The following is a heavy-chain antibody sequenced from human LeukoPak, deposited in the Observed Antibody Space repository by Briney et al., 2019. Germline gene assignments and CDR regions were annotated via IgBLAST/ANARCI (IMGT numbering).Heavy chain of an antibody. V-gene: IGHV3-30*04. D-gene: IGHD3-22*01. CDR3: ARDSVGRHYYDSSGPNY. J-gene: IGHJ4*02. CDR1: RFTSSNYA. CDR2: ISYDGSNK. Sequence: QAGGSLRLSCVASRFTSSNYAMNWVRQAPGKGLEWVAVISYDGSNKYYADSVKGRFTISRDNSKNTLYLQMNSLRAEDTAVYYCARDSVGRHYYDSSGPNYWGQGTLVSVSA.